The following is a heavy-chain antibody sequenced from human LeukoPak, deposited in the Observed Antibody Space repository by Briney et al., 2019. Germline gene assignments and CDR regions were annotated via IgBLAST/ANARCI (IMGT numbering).Heavy chain of an antibody. J-gene: IGHJ4*02. CDR3: ARVDSSGYYLWYFDY. Sequence: SETLSLACTVSGGSISSSSYYWGWIRQPPGKGLEWIGSIYYSGSTYCNPSLKSRVTISVDTSKNQFSLKLSSVTAADTAVYYCARVDSSGYYLWYFDYWGQGPLVTVSS. CDR1: GGSISSSSYY. V-gene: IGHV4-39*01. CDR2: IYYSGST. D-gene: IGHD3-22*01.